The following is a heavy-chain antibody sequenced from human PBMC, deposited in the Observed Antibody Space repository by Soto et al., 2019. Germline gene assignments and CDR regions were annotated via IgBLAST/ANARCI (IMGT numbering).Heavy chain of an antibody. CDR3: ASLLAVYWDSLAAAEPNPDY. V-gene: IGHV3-30-3*01. D-gene: IGHD6-13*01. CDR1: GFTFSSYA. Sequence: GGSLRLSCAASGFTFSSYAMHWVRQAPGKGLEWVAVISYDGSNKYYADSVKGRFTISRDNSKNTLYLQMNSLRAEDTAVYYCASLLAVYWDSLAAAEPNPDYWGQGTLVTVSS. CDR2: ISYDGSNK. J-gene: IGHJ4*02.